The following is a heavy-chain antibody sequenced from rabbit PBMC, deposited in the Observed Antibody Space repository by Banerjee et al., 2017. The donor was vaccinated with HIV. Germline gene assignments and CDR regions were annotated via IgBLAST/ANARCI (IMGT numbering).Heavy chain of an antibody. D-gene: IGHD3-3*01. Sequence: QSLEESGGDLVKPGASLTLTCNASGFSFSSRYYMCWVRQAPGKGLEWIACIYAGSSGSTYYGSWAKGRFTISLDNAQNTVFLQMTSLTAADTATYFCARGLVAGVLDLWGQGTLVTVS. J-gene: IGHJ4*01. CDR1: GFSFSSRYY. CDR3: ARGLVAGVLDL. V-gene: IGHV1S40*01. CDR2: IYAGSSGST.